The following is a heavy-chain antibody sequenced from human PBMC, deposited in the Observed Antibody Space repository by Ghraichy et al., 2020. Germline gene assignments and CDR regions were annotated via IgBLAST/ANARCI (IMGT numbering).Heavy chain of an antibody. D-gene: IGHD4-17*01. Sequence: GGSLRLSCAASGFTFSRNWMSWVRQAPGKGLEWVATIKRDASETYHVDSVKGRFTISRDNAKNSLSLQMYSLRAEDTAVYYCVRGPDYGDRSDYFDYWGQGTLVTVSS. CDR1: GFTFSRNW. V-gene: IGHV3-7*01. J-gene: IGHJ4*02. CDR2: IKRDASET. CDR3: VRGPDYGDRSDYFDY.